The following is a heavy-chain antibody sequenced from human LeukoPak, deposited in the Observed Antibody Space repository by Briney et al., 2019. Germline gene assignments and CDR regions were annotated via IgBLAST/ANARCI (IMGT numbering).Heavy chain of an antibody. J-gene: IGHJ1*01. Sequence: GGSLRLSCAASGFTFSSYAMSWVRQAPGKGLEWVSALSVSGGSSYYADSVKGRFTISRDNSKNTLYLQMNSLRAEDTAVYYCARDIYYYDSSRYFQHWGQGTLVTVSS. CDR2: LSVSGGSS. D-gene: IGHD3-22*01. CDR1: GFTFSSYA. V-gene: IGHV3-23*01. CDR3: ARDIYYYDSSRYFQH.